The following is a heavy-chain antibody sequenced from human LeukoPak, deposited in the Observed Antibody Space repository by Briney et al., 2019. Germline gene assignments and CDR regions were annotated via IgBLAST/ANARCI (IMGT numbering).Heavy chain of an antibody. D-gene: IGHD3-3*01. J-gene: IGHJ6*03. Sequence: SETLSLTCTVSNGSISISGGSVRTYYWNWIRQPPGKGLEWIGYIYHSGNTNYNPSLKSRVTISADTSKNQFSLKLSSVTAADTAVYYRARGGSDTHMDVWGKGTTVIVSS. CDR3: ARGGSDTHMDV. CDR2: IYHSGNT. CDR1: NGSISISGGSVRTYY. V-gene: IGHV4-61*08.